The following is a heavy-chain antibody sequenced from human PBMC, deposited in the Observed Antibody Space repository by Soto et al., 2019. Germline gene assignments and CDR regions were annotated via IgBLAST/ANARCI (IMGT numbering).Heavy chain of an antibody. CDR3: ARGERQQQRDY. V-gene: IGHV4-4*02. CDR2: IYHSGST. J-gene: IGHJ4*02. Sequence: QVQLQESGPGLVKPSGTLSLTCAVSGDSISSSKWWSWVRQPPWKGLEWIGEIYHSGSTNYNPSLKSRVIISVDKSKNQLSLKLSSVTDADTAVYYCARGERQQQRDYWGQGTLVTVSS. CDR1: GDSISSSKW. D-gene: IGHD6-13*01.